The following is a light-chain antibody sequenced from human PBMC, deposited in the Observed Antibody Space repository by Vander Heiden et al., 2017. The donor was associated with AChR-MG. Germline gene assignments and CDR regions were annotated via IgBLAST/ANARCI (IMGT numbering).Light chain of an antibody. V-gene: IGLV2-23*01. CDR2: EAS. CDR3: CSYAGSNTWV. J-gene: IGLJ3*02. Sequence: QSALTQPASVSGPPGQSITISCTGTSSDVGSYNLVSWYQQLPGQASKLMIYEASKRPSGVSDRCSGSKSGNTASLTISGLQAENEADDYCCSYAGSNTWVFGGGTKLTVL. CDR1: SSDVGSYNL.